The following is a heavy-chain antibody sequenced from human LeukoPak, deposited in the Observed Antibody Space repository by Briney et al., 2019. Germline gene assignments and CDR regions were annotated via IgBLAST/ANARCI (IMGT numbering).Heavy chain of an antibody. CDR2: IYYSGST. CDR1: GGSISSGDYY. CDR3: ARGGKGVDGAFDI. J-gene: IGHJ3*02. Sequence: SETLSLTCTVSGGSISSGDYYWSWIRPPPGKGLEWIGYIYYSGSTYYNPSLKSRVTISVDTSKNQFSLKLSSVTAADTAVYYCARGGKGVDGAFDIWGQGTMVTVSS. V-gene: IGHV4-30-4*01. D-gene: IGHD4-23*01.